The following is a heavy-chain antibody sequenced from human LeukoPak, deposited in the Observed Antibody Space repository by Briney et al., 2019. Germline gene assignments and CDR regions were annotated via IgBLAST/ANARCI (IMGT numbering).Heavy chain of an antibody. V-gene: IGHV3-9*01. J-gene: IGHJ4*02. D-gene: IGHD6-19*01. CDR1: GFTFDDYT. CDR3: AKDMQSVAVVAICDH. Sequence: PGGSLRLSCAASGFTFDDYTMHWVRQAPGKGLEWVSGISWSSGGIGYADSVKGRFTISRDNAKNSLYLQMNSLRPEDTALYYCAKDMQSVAVVAICDHWGQGTLVTVSS. CDR2: ISWSSGGI.